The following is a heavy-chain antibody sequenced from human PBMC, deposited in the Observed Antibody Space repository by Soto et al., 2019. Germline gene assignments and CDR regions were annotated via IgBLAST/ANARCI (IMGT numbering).Heavy chain of an antibody. Sequence: ASVKVSCKASGYTFIRYAIHWVRQAPGQRPEWMGWINAGNGHTKYSQKFQGRATITRDTSATTAYMELSSLRSEDTAVYYCARWDYYFGSGSSDYWGQGTLVTVSS. CDR3: ARWDYYFGSGSSDY. V-gene: IGHV1-3*01. CDR2: INAGNGHT. J-gene: IGHJ4*02. D-gene: IGHD3-10*01. CDR1: GYTFIRYA.